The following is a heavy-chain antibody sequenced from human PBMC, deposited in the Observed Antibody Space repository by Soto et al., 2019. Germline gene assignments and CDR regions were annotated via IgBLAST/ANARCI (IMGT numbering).Heavy chain of an antibody. CDR2: ISYDGSNK. D-gene: IGHD2-21*02. V-gene: IGHV3-30-3*01. CDR1: GFAFSSYA. CDR3: ARGIEVVAGPLDY. J-gene: IGHJ4*02. Sequence: QVQLVESGGGVVQPGRSLRLSCAASGFAFSSYAMHWVRQAPGKGLEWVAVISYDGSNKYYADSVKGRFTISRDNSKNTLYLQMNSLRAEDTAVYYCARGIEVVAGPLDYWGQGTLVTVSS.